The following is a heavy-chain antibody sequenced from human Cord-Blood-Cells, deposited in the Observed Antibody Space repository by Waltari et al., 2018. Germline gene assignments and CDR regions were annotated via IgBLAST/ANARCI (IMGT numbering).Heavy chain of an antibody. CDR2: INTNTGNP. Sequence: QVQLVQSGSELKKPGASVKVSCKASGYTFTSYAMNWVRQAPGQGLEWMGWINTNTGNPTYAQGFTGRFVFSLDTSVSAAYLQICSLKAEDTAVYYCARGSRLRFLEWPNWGYYYGMDVWGQGTTVTVSS. CDR1: GYTFTSYA. CDR3: ARGSRLRFLEWPNWGYYYGMDV. J-gene: IGHJ6*02. D-gene: IGHD3-3*01. V-gene: IGHV7-4-1*01.